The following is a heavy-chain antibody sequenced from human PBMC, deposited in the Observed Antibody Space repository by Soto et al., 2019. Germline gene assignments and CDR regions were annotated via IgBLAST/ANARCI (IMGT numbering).Heavy chain of an antibody. V-gene: IGHV4-31*03. Sequence: SETLSLTCTVSGGSISSGGYYWSWIRQHPGKGLEWIGYIYYSGSTYYNPSLKSRVTISVDTSKNQFSLKLSSVTAADTAVYYCARGLSPGTLYYFDYWGQGTLVTVSS. CDR1: GGSISSGGYY. D-gene: IGHD3-10*01. CDR3: ARGLSPGTLYYFDY. CDR2: IYYSGST. J-gene: IGHJ4*02.